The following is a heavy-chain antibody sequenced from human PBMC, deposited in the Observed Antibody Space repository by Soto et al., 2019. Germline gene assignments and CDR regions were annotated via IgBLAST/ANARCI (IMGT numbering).Heavy chain of an antibody. CDR3: ARFAKEENPKLESWYAFDF. D-gene: IGHD6-13*01. CDR1: NGSIRSGGYF. J-gene: IGHJ4*02. CDR2: IYYRGGT. V-gene: IGHV4-31*03. Sequence: VQLQESGPGLVKPSQTLSLTCTVSNGSIRSGGYFWSWVRQHPGKGLEWIGHIYYRGGTSYNPSLESRVAMSVDTSKNEFTLKVNSVTAADTAIYYCARFAKEENPKLESWYAFDFWGRGILVTVSS.